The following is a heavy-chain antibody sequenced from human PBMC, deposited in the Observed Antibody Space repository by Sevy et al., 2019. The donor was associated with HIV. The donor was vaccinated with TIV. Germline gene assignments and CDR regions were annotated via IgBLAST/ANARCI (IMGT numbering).Heavy chain of an antibody. CDR1: GYSFTSYW. J-gene: IGHJ6*03. CDR2: IYPGDSDT. Sequence: GESLKISCKGSGYSFTSYWIGWVRQMPGKGLEWMGIIYPGDSDTRYSPSFQAQVTISADKSISTAYLQWSSLKASDTAMDYCASQSGYIGYCYYMDVLGKGTTVTVSS. CDR3: ASQSGYIGYCYYMDV. V-gene: IGHV5-51*01. D-gene: IGHD5-12*01.